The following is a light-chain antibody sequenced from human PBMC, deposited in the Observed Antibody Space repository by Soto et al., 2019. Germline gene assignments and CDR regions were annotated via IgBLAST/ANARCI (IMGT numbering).Light chain of an antibody. CDR2: ATS. Sequence: EIVLTQSPGTLSLSPGERATLSCRASQSVSVNSLAWYQQKGGQAPRLLIYATSTRATGVPDRFSGTGSGTDFALTISRLDTDDSAVYYCQQYGGSPFTFGPGTKGDIK. V-gene: IGKV3-20*01. CDR3: QQYGGSPFT. J-gene: IGKJ3*01. CDR1: QSVSVNS.